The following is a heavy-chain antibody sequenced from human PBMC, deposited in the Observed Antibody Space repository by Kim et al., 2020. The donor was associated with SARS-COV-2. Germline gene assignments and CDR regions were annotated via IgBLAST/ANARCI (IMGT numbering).Heavy chain of an antibody. D-gene: IGHD3-10*01. CDR1: GYSFTGYY. CDR2: INPNDGVT. CDR3: ARTGGMDV. V-gene: IGHV1-2*02. J-gene: IGHJ6*02. Sequence: ASVKVSCKASGYSFTGYYIHWVRQAPGQGLERLGWINPNDGVTNYAQNFQGRVTMTRDTSINTVYMELSSLRSDDTAVYYCARTGGMDVWGQGTAVTVSS.